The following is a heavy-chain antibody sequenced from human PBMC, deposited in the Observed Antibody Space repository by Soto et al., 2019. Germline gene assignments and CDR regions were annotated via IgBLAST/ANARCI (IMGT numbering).Heavy chain of an antibody. J-gene: IGHJ4*02. V-gene: IGHV4-31*03. D-gene: IGHD6-6*01. Sequence: QVQLQESGPGLVKPSQTLSLTCTVSGGSISSGGYYWSWIRQHPGKGLEWIGYIYYSGSTYYNPSLKSRVTISVDTSKNQLSLKLSSVTAADTAVYYCARDSHIAARRGFDYWGQGTLVTVSS. CDR2: IYYSGST. CDR1: GGSISSGGYY. CDR3: ARDSHIAARRGFDY.